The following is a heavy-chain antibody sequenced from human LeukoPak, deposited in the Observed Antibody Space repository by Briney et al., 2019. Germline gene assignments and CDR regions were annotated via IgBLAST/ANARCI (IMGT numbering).Heavy chain of an antibody. CDR2: INSDGSNT. CDR3: VRWGLGKGEAFDI. Sequence: PGGSLRLPCAVSGFSFRTYSMNWVRQAPGKGLVWVSRINSDGSNTNYADSVKGRFTISRDNAKNTLYLQMNSLRAEDTAVYYCVRWGLGKGEAFDIWGQGTMVTVSS. CDR1: GFSFRTYS. J-gene: IGHJ3*02. V-gene: IGHV3-74*01. D-gene: IGHD3-10*01.